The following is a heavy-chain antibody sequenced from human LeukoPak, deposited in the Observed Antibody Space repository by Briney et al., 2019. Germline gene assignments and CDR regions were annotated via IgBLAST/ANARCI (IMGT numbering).Heavy chain of an antibody. CDR1: GFTFSNAW. CDR2: IKSKTDGGTT. V-gene: IGHV3-15*01. J-gene: IGHJ4*02. D-gene: IGHD4-17*01. Sequence: GGSLRLSCAASGFTFSNAWMSWVRQAPGKGLEWVGRIKSKTDGGTTDYAAPVKGRFTISRDDSKNTLYLQLNSLKTEDTAVYYCATEYPMVTTHFDYWGQGTLVTVSS. CDR3: ATEYPMVTTHFDY.